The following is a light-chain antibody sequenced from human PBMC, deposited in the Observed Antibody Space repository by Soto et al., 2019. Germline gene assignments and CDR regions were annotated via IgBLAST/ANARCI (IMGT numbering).Light chain of an antibody. CDR1: SSDVGGYNY. J-gene: IGLJ3*02. CDR2: EVS. CDR3: SSYAGTNNLV. V-gene: IGLV2-8*01. Sequence: ALTQPPSASGSPGQSVTISCTGTSSDVGGYNYVSWYQQHPGKAPKLMIYEVSKRPSGVPDRFSGSKSGNTASLTVSGLQAEDEADYYCSSYAGTNNLVFGGGTKLTVL.